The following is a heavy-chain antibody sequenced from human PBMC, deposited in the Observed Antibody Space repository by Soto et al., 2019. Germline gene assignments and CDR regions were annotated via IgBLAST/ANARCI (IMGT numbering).Heavy chain of an antibody. CDR1: GFTFSNAW. CDR3: TSEQWLSAFDI. D-gene: IGHD6-19*01. CDR2: IKSKTDGGTT. J-gene: IGHJ3*02. Sequence: EVQLVESGGGLVKPGGSLRLSCAASGFTFSNAWMNWVRQAPGKGLEWVGRIKSKTDGGTTDYAAPVKGRFTISRDDSKNTLYLQMDSLKTEDTAVYYCTSEQWLSAFDIWGQGTMVTVSS. V-gene: IGHV3-15*07.